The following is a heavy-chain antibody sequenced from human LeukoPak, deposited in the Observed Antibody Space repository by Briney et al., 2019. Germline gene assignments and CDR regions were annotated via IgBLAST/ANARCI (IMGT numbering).Heavy chain of an antibody. CDR1: GGSISSGGFY. J-gene: IGHJ4*02. CDR2: IYYSGST. CDR3: ARYDSGNQSGDFDY. D-gene: IGHD3-10*01. Sequence: SQTLSLTCTVSGGSISSGGFYWSWIRQHPGKGLEWIGYIYYSGSTYYNPSLKSRVTISIDTSKSEFSLRLSSVTAADTAVYYCARYDSGNQSGDFDYWGQGTLVTVSS. V-gene: IGHV4-31*03.